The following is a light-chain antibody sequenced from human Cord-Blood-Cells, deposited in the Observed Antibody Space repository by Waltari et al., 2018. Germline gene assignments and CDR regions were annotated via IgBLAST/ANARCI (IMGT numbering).Light chain of an antibody. J-gene: IGKJ4*01. V-gene: IGKV1-39*01. CDR1: QTISRY. Sequence: IQMPQSPSSLSESVGDRVTITCRASQTISRYLNWFQQKPGKVPKLLIYAASMLQSGVPSRCSGSGSWTDFTLSISSLQPADFATYYCQQSYSTPLTFGVGTKVEIK. CDR2: AAS. CDR3: QQSYSTPLT.